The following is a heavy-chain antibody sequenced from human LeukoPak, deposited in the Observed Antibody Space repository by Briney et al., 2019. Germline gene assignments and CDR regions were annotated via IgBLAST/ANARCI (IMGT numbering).Heavy chain of an antibody. CDR3: ARHISSGWYGNSAFDI. V-gene: IGHV5-51*01. D-gene: IGHD6-19*01. J-gene: IGHJ3*02. CDR1: GYSFTTYW. CDR2: IYPGDSET. Sequence: GESLKISCKGSGYSFTTYWIGWVRQMPGKGLEWMGIIYPGDSETSYSPSLQGQVTISADKSISTAYLQWSSLKASDTAMYYCARHISSGWYGNSAFDIWGQGTMVTVSS.